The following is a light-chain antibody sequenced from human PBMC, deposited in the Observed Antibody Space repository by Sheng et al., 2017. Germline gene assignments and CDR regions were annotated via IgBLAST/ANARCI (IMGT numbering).Light chain of an antibody. CDR1: QSVLSSSNNENY. Sequence: DIVMTQSPDSLAVSLGERATINCKSSQSVLSSSNNENYLAWFKQKPGQPPKLLIYWASTRESGVPDRFSGSGSGTDFTLTISSLQAEDVAIYYCQQYYSTPYSFGQGTKVEIK. J-gene: IGKJ2*03. V-gene: IGKV4-1*01. CDR2: WAS. CDR3: QQYYSTPYS.